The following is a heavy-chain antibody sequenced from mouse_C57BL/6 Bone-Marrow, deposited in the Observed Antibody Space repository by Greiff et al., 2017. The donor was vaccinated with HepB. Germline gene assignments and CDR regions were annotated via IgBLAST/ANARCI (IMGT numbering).Heavy chain of an antibody. Sequence: VQLQESGPGLVKPSQSLFLTCSITGFPITSGYYWIWIRQSPGKPLEWMGYITHSGETFYNPSLQSPISITRETSKNQFFLQLNSVTTEDTAMYYCAGAGDYYGSSYDYWGQGTLVTVSA. CDR3: AGAGDYYGSSYDY. CDR2: ITHSGET. J-gene: IGHJ3*01. D-gene: IGHD1-1*01. CDR1: GFPITSGYY. V-gene: IGHV12-3*01.